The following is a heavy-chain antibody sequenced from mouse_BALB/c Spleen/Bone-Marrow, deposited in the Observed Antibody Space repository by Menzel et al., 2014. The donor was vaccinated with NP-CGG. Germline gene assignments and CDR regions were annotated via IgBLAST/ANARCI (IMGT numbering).Heavy chain of an antibody. CDR3: ARGGGHYFDY. V-gene: IGHV1-14*01. J-gene: IGHJ2*01. CDR1: GYTFTSYI. CDR2: INPYNDGT. Sequence: VQLQQSGPELVKPGASVKMSRKASGYTFTSYILHWVKQKPGQGLEWIGYINPYNDGTKYNEKFKGKATLTSDKFSSATYMELSSLTSEDSAVYYCARGGGHYFDYWGQGTTLTVSS.